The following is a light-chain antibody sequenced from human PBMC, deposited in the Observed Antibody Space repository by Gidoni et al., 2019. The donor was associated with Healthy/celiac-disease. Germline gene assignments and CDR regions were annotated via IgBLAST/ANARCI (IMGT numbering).Light chain of an antibody. V-gene: IGLV1-40*01. CDR3: QSYDSSLSGVV. CDR2: GNS. J-gene: IGLJ2*01. CDR1: SSNIGAGYD. Sequence: QSVLTQPPSVSAAPGQRVTISCTGSSSNIGAGYDVHWYQQLPGTAPKLLIYGNSNRPSGVPDRFSGSKSGTSASLAITGLQAEDEADYYCQSYDSSLSGVVFGGGTKLTV.